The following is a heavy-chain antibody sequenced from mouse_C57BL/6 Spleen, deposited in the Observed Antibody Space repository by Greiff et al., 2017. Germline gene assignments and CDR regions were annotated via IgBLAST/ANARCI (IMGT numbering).Heavy chain of an antibody. CDR2: IYPGRGST. J-gene: IGHJ1*03. Sequence: QVQLKQPGAELVKPGASVKMSCKASGYTFTSSWITWVKQRPGQGLEWIGDIYPGRGSTNYNEKFKSKATLTVDTSSSTAYMQLSSLASEDSAVYYCARGGSGSSYDWYFDVWGTGTTVTVAS. CDR1: GYTFTSSW. CDR3: ARGGSGSSYDWYFDV. V-gene: IGHV1-55*01. D-gene: IGHD1-1*01.